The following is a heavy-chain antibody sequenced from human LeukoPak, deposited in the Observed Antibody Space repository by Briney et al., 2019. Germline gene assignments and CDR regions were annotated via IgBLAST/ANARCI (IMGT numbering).Heavy chain of an antibody. CDR1: GFTFSSYA. J-gene: IGHJ4*02. CDR3: AKLRGYSYGCFDY. CDR2: ISGSGGST. Sequence: GGSLRLSCAASGFTFSSYAMSWVRQAPGKGLEWVSAISGSGGSTYYADSVKGRFTISRDNSKNTLYLQMDSLRAEDTAVYYCAKLRGYSYGCFDYWGQGTLVTVSS. D-gene: IGHD5-18*01. V-gene: IGHV3-23*01.